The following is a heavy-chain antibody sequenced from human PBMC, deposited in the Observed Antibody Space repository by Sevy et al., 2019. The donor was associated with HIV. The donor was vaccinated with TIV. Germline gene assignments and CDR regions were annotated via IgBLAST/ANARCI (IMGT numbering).Heavy chain of an antibody. J-gene: IGHJ6*02. Sequence: GGSLRLSCAASGFTFSSYAMHWVRQAPGKGLEWVAVISYDGSNKYYADSVKGRFTISRDNSKNTLYLQMNSLRAEDTAVYYCARDQREDYYYYGMDVWGQGTTVTVSS. CDR3: ARDQREDYYYYGMDV. CDR1: GFTFSSYA. V-gene: IGHV3-30-3*01. CDR2: ISYDGSNK. D-gene: IGHD6-25*01.